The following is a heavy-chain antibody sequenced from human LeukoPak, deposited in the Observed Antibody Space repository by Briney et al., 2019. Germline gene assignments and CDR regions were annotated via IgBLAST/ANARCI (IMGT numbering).Heavy chain of an antibody. V-gene: IGHV1-2*02. CDR3: ARDEGMYSSGPPGY. J-gene: IGHJ4*02. CDR1: GYTFTGYY. Sequence: GASVKVSCKASGYTFTGYYMHWVRQAPGQGLEWMGWINPNSGGTNYAQKFQGRVTMARDTSISTAYMELSRLRSDDTAVYYCARDEGMYSSGPPGYWGQGTLVTVSS. CDR2: INPNSGGT. D-gene: IGHD6-19*01.